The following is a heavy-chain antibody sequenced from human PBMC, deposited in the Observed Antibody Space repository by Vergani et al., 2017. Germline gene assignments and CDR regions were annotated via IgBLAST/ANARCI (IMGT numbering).Heavy chain of an antibody. CDR3: TPPTKWELRYYFAY. D-gene: IGHD3-9*01. CDR2: IRPKTDGETT. V-gene: IGHV3-15*01. CDR1: GFTFSSAW. J-gene: IGHJ4*02. Sequence: EVQPVESGGGLVKPGGSLRLSCTTSGFTFSSAWMSWVRQAPGKGLEWVARIRPKTDGETTDYAAPVKGRFTISRDDSKNTLYLQMNSLKTEDTAVYYCTPPTKWELRYYFAYWGRGTLVTVSS.